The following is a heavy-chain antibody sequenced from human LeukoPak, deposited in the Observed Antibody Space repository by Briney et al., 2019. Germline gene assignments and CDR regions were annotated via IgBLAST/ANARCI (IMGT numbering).Heavy chain of an antibody. CDR2: INHSGST. CDR3: VRGPTPAAGHDY. V-gene: IGHV4-34*01. Sequence: SETLSLTCAVYGGSFSGYYWSWIRQPPGKGLEWIGEINHSGSTNYNPSLKSRVTISVDTSKNQFSLKLSSVTAADTAVHYCVRGPTPAAGHDYWGQGTLVTVSS. CDR1: GGSFSGYY. J-gene: IGHJ4*02. D-gene: IGHD6-13*01.